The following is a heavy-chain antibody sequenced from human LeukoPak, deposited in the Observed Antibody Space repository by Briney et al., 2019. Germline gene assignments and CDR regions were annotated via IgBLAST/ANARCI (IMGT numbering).Heavy chain of an antibody. V-gene: IGHV4-4*07. CDR3: ARGAYPVLRYFDWSQTYFDY. Sequence: PSETLSLTCTVSGGSNSSYYWSWIRQPAGKGLEWIGRIYTSGSTNYNPSLKSRVTMSVDTSKNQFSLKLSSVTAADTAVYYCARGAYPVLRYFDWSQTYFDYWGQGTLVTVSS. CDR2: IYTSGST. CDR1: GGSNSSYY. D-gene: IGHD3-9*01. J-gene: IGHJ4*02.